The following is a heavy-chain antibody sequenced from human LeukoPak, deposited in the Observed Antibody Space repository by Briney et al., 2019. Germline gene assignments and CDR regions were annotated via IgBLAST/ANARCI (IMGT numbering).Heavy chain of an antibody. CDR2: IYYSGST. Sequence: SETLSLTCTVSGGSISSYYWSWIRQPPGKGLEWIGYIYYSGSTNYNPSPKSRVTISVDTSKNQFSLKLSSVTAADTAVYYCARHTRYDPPYDYWGQGTLVTVSS. CDR1: GGSISSYY. V-gene: IGHV4-59*08. J-gene: IGHJ4*02. CDR3: ARHTRYDPPYDY. D-gene: IGHD5-12*01.